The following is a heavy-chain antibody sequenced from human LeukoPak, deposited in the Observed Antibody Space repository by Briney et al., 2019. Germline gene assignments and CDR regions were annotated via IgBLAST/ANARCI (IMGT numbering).Heavy chain of an antibody. CDR3: ARVGGFSSSWEFDY. CDR2: ISVYNDNT. V-gene: IGHV1-18*01. D-gene: IGHD6-13*01. CDR1: GYTFTSYG. Sequence: GASVKVSCKASGYTFTSYGISWVRQAPGQGLECMGWISVYNDNTNYAQKFQGRVTMTTDTSTTTAYMELRSLRSDDTAVYYCARVGGFSSSWEFDYWGQGTLVTVSS. J-gene: IGHJ4*02.